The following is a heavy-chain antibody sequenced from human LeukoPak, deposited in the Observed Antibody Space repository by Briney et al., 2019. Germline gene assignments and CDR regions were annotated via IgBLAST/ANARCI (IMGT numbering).Heavy chain of an antibody. Sequence: ASVKVSCKASGYTFTGYYIHWVRQAPGQGLEWMGWINPNSGGTNYSQKFQGRVTMTRDTSISTAYMELSRLRSDDTAVYYCARADIVGAIDYWGQGTLVTVSS. CDR3: ARADIVGAIDY. CDR1: GYTFTGYY. J-gene: IGHJ4*02. D-gene: IGHD1-26*01. CDR2: INPNSGGT. V-gene: IGHV1-2*02.